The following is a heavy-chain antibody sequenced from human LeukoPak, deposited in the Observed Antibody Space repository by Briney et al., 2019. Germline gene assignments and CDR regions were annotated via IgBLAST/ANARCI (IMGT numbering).Heavy chain of an antibody. CDR3: AKEEAGTMIVVVISSFDY. D-gene: IGHD3-22*01. Sequence: GGSLRLSCAASGFTFSSYWMSWVRQAPGKGLEWVSAISGSGGSTYYADSVKGRFTISRDNSKNTLYLQMNSLRAEDTAVYYCAKEEAGTMIVVVISSFDYWGQGTLVTVSS. CDR2: ISGSGGST. V-gene: IGHV3-23*01. J-gene: IGHJ4*02. CDR1: GFTFSSYW.